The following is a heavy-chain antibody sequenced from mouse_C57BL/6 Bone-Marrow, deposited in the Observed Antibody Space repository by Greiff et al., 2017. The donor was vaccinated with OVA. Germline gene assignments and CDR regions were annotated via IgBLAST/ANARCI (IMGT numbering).Heavy chain of an antibody. CDR1: GFTFSSYA. V-gene: IGHV5-4*01. Sequence: EVMLVESGGGLVKPGGSLKLSCAVSGFTFSSYAMSWVRQTPEKRLEWVATISDGGSYTYYPDNVKGRFTIYRDNAKKNLYLQMSHLKSEDTAMYYCARDRNDYDYAMDYWGQGTSVTVSS. D-gene: IGHD2-4*01. CDR2: ISDGGSYT. CDR3: ARDRNDYDYAMDY. J-gene: IGHJ4*01.